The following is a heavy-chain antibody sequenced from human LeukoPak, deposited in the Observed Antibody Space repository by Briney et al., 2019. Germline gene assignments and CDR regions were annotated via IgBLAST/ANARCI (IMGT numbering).Heavy chain of an antibody. D-gene: IGHD6-13*01. V-gene: IGHV1-2*02. CDR3: ARETPSSSWYVNYYMDV. Sequence: GASVKVSCKASGYTFTGYYMHWVRQAPGQGLEWMGWINTKRGGTNYAQKFQGRVTMTRDTSISTAYMELSRLRSDDTALYYCARETPSSSWYVNYYMDVWGKGTTVTVSS. CDR1: GYTFTGYY. J-gene: IGHJ6*03. CDR2: INTKRGGT.